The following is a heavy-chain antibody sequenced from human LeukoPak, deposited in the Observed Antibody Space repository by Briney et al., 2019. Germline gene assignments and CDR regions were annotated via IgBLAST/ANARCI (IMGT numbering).Heavy chain of an antibody. J-gene: IGHJ5*02. CDR1: GYTFTGYY. D-gene: IGHD3-10*01. CDR2: INPNSGGT. Sequence: ASVKVSCKASGYTFTGYYMHWVRQAPGQGLEWMGWINPNSGGTDYAQKFQGRVTMTRDTSISTAYMELRSLRSDDTAVYYCARWDVLLWFGELFEGRFDPWGQGTLVTVSS. CDR3: ARWDVLLWFGELFEGRFDP. V-gene: IGHV1-2*02.